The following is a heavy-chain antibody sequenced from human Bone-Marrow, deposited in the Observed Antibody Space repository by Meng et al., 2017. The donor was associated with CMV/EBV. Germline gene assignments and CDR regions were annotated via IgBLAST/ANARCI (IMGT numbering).Heavy chain of an antibody. CDR1: LG. V-gene: IGHV2-5*01. CDR2: LYWYGDK. CDR3: AHTAPSDCSTASCYLNWVGWFDP. J-gene: IGHJ5*02. D-gene: IGHD2-2*01. Sequence: LGVSWIRQPPDSALEWLALLYWYGDKRYIPSLNSRLTITKDTSVSQVVLTITNIDPVDTATSYCAHTAPSDCSTASCYLNWVGWFDPWGQGTLVTVSS.